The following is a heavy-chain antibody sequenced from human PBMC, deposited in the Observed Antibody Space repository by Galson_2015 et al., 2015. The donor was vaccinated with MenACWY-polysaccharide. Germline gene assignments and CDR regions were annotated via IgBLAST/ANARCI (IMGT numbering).Heavy chain of an antibody. CDR2: IRYDGSNK. J-gene: IGHJ4*02. D-gene: IGHD5-12*01. Sequence: SLRLSCAASGFTFSSYGMHWVRQAPGKGLEWVAFIRYDGSNKYYADSVKGRFTISRDNSKNTLYLQMNSLRAEDTAVYYCAKDKGIGYSGYDLPDYWGQGTLVTVSS. CDR3: AKDKGIGYSGYDLPDY. CDR1: GFTFSSYG. V-gene: IGHV3-30*02.